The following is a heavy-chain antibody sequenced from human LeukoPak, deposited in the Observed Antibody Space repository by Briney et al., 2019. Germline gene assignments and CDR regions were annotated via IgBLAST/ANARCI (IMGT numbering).Heavy chain of an antibody. D-gene: IGHD3-10*01. Sequence: GGSLRLSCAASGFTFSSYSMNWIRQAPGKGLEWVSAISGSGGSTYYADSVKGRFTISRDNSKNTLYLQMNSLRAEDTAVYYCAKDRDGWFDPWGQGTLVTVSS. V-gene: IGHV3-23*01. J-gene: IGHJ5*02. CDR3: AKDRDGWFDP. CDR2: ISGSGGST. CDR1: GFTFSSYS.